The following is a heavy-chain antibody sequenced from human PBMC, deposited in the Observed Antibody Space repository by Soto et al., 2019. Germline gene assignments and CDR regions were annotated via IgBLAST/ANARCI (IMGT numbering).Heavy chain of an antibody. CDR3: ARETYSSNWNHXFDY. V-gene: IGHV4-59*01. D-gene: IGHD6-13*01. CDR1: GGSISSYY. CDR2: VYNSGST. Sequence: SETLSLTCTVSGGSISSYYWSWIRQPPGKGLEWIGYVYNSGSTNYNPSLKSRVTISVDTSKNQFSLKLSSVTAADTAKYYCARETYSSNWNHXFDYWGQGTLVTVSS. J-gene: IGHJ4*02.